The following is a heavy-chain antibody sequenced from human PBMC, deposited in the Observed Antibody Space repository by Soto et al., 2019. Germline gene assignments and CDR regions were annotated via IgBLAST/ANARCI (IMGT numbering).Heavy chain of an antibody. CDR3: ARDLLYSTRATVRFDI. CDR2: INTYNGNT. J-gene: IGHJ3*02. V-gene: IGHV1-18*01. D-gene: IGHD6-13*01. CDR1: GYTFTNYG. Sequence: VQLVQSGVEVKKPGASVKVSCKASGYTFTNYGISWVRQAPGQGLEWMGWINTYNGNTNYAQKAQGRVTMTTETSTSTAYMELRSLRPDDTSVYYCARDLLYSTRATVRFDIWGQGTMLTLSS.